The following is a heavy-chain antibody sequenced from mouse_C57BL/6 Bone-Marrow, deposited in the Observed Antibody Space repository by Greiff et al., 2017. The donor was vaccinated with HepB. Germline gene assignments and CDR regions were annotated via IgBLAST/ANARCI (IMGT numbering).Heavy chain of an antibody. CDR3: ARRGYDYGAWFAY. CDR1: GYTFTSYD. D-gene: IGHD2-4*01. CDR2: IYPRDGST. Sequence: VKVVESGPELVKPGASVKLSCKASGYTFTSYDINWVKQRPGKGLEWIGWIYPRDGSTKYNEKFKGKATLTVDTSSSTAYMELHSLTSEDSAVYFCARRGYDYGAWFAYWGQGTLVTVSA. V-gene: IGHV1-85*01. J-gene: IGHJ3*01.